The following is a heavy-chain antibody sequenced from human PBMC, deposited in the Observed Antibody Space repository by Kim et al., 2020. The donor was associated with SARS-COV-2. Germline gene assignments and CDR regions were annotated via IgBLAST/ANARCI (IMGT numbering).Heavy chain of an antibody. CDR2: MNPNSGNT. V-gene: IGHV1-8*01. Sequence: ASVKVSCKASGYTFTSYDINWVRQATGQGLEWMGWMNPNSGNTGYAQKFQGRVTMTRNTSISTAYMELSSLRSEDTAVYYCARDGDYYGSGRAGMDVWGHGTTVTVSS. J-gene: IGHJ6*02. CDR1: GYTFTSYD. D-gene: IGHD3-10*01. CDR3: ARDGDYYGSGRAGMDV.